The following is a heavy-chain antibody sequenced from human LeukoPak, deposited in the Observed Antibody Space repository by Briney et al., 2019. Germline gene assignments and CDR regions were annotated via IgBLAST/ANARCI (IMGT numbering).Heavy chain of an antibody. CDR1: GFTFSRYG. Sequence: PGRSLRLSCAASGFTFSRYGMNWVRQAPGKGLEWVAAISDDGGYKSYADSVKGRFTISRDNSKNTLYLEMNSLRSEETAVYYSAIGLHIVGTTYYGIDVWGQGTTVTVSS. J-gene: IGHJ6*02. CDR3: AIGLHIVGTTYYGIDV. V-gene: IGHV3-30*03. D-gene: IGHD1-26*01. CDR2: ISDDGGYK.